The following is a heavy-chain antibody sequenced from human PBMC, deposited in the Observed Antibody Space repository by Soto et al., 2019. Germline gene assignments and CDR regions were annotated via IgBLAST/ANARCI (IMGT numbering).Heavy chain of an antibody. CDR1: GGSTSSGGYH. J-gene: IGHJ4*02. D-gene: IGHD6-13*01. V-gene: IGHV4-31*03. Sequence: QVQLQESGPGLVEPSQTLSLTCNVSGGSTSSGGYHWSWIRQHPGKGLEWIAYVYYSGDTYYNPSLKSRVAISVHTSKKQFSLNLSSATAADTAVYYCARLAYSSRGGQFFDYWGQGVLVTVSS. CDR2: VYYSGDT. CDR3: ARLAYSSRGGQFFDY.